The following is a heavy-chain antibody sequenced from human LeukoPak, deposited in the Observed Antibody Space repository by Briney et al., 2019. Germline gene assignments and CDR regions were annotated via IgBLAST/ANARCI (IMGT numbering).Heavy chain of an antibody. V-gene: IGHV3-74*01. J-gene: IGHJ6*04. D-gene: IGHD6-19*01. Sequence: GGSLRLSCAASGFTFSSYWMHWVRQAPGKGLVWVSRINSDGSSTGYADSVKGRFTISRDNAKNTLYLQMNSLRAEDTAVYYCARVDSSGWYYYYGMDVWGKGTTVTVSS. CDR1: GFTFSSYW. CDR3: ARVDSSGWYYYYGMDV. CDR2: INSDGSST.